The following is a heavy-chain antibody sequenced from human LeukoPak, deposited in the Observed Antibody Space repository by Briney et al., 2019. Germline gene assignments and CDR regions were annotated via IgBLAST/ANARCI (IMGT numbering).Heavy chain of an antibody. D-gene: IGHD3-9*01. V-gene: IGHV4-34*01. J-gene: IGHJ4*02. Sequence: SETLSLTCTVSGGSISSFYWSWIRQPPGKGLEWIGEINHSGSTNYNPSLKSRVTISVDTSKNQFSLKLSSVTAADTAVYYCARSPGSIDYWGQGTLVTVSS. CDR2: INHSGST. CDR1: GGSISSFY. CDR3: ARSPGSIDY.